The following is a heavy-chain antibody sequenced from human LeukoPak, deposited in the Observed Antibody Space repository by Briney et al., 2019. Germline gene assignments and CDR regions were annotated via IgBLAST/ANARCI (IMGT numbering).Heavy chain of an antibody. Sequence: KPGGSLRLSCAASGFTFSSYAMSWVRQAPGKGLEWVSYISSSGSTIYYADSVKGRFTISRDNAKNSLYLQMNSLRAEDTAVYYCARDLAYAELYYFDYWGQGTLVTVSS. CDR1: GFTFSSYA. V-gene: IGHV3-11*01. CDR3: ARDLAYAELYYFDY. CDR2: ISSSGSTI. J-gene: IGHJ4*02. D-gene: IGHD1-7*01.